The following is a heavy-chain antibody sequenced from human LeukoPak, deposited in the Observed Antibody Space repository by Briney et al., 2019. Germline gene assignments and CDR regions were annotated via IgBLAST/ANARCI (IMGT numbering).Heavy chain of an antibody. CDR1: GFTFTGNA. V-gene: IGHV3-23*01. CDR2: FTSSGDNT. Sequence: PGGSLRLSCAASGFTFTGNAMSWVRQAPGKGLEWISAFTSSGDNTYYSDSVKGRFTISRDNSKNTLYLQLNSLRVEDTAVYYCAKNRGAGSHYYYHMNVWGKGTTVTVSS. D-gene: IGHD1-26*01. CDR3: AKNRGAGSHYYYHMNV. J-gene: IGHJ6*03.